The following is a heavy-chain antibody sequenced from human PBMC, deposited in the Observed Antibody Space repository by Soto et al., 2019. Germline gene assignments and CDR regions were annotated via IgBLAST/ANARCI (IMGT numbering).Heavy chain of an antibody. CDR2: ITCSSSSI. V-gene: IGHV3-48*02. D-gene: IGHD3-16*01. Sequence: GGSLRLPCAASGFTFSSYSMNWVLQAQGKGLEWVSYITCSSSSIYYADSVKGRFTISRDNAKNSLYLQMNTLRDEDTAVYYCARDLARGHWGQGTLVTVSS. CDR1: GFTFSSYS. J-gene: IGHJ4*02. CDR3: ARDLARGH.